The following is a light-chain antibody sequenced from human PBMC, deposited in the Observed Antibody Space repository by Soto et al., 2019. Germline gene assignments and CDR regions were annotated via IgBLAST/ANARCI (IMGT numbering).Light chain of an antibody. J-gene: IGLJ1*01. Sequence: QTVLTQSPSASASLGASVNLTCTLSSGHSSYAIAWHQQQPEKGPRYLMKLNSDGSHSKGDGIPDRFSGSSSGAERYLTSSSLQSEYEADYYCQIWGTGIHVFGPGTKVTVL. CDR1: SGHSSYA. CDR2: LNSDGSH. V-gene: IGLV4-69*01. CDR3: QIWGTGIHV.